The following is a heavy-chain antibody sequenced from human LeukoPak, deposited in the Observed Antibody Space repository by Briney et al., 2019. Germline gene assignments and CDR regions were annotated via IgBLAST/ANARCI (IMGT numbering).Heavy chain of an antibody. CDR3: ARAPETYGDYGPIYYGMDV. J-gene: IGHJ6*04. V-gene: IGHV3-21*01. CDR2: ISSSSTYI. D-gene: IGHD4-17*01. CDR1: GFTFSSYS. Sequence: GGSLRFSCAASGFTFSSYSMNWVRQAPGKGLEWVSSISSSSTYIYYADSLKGRFTISRDNAKNSLYLQMNSLRAEDTAVYYCARAPETYGDYGPIYYGMDVWGKGTTVTVSS.